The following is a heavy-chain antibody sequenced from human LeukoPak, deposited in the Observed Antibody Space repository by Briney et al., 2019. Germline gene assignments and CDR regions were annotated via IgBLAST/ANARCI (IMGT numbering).Heavy chain of an antibody. J-gene: IGHJ6*03. CDR2: ISGSGGST. V-gene: IGHV3-23*01. Sequence: GGSLRLSCAASGFTFSSYAMSWVRQAPGKGLEWVSAISGSGGSTYYADSVKGRFTISRDNSKNTLYLQMNSLRAEDTAVYYCAKGLNGSYHTYYYYMDVWGKGTTVTVSS. CDR1: GFTFSSYA. CDR3: AKGLNGSYHTYYYYMDV. D-gene: IGHD1-26*01.